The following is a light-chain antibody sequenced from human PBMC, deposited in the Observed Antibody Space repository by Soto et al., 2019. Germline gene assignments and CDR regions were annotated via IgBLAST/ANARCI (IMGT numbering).Light chain of an antibody. CDR1: SSDVGAYNY. J-gene: IGLJ3*02. CDR2: EVT. Sequence: QSVLTQPPSASGSPGQSVTISCTGTSSDVGAYNYVSWYQQYPGKAPKLMIYEVTKQPSGVPDRFSGSKSGNTASLTVSGLQAEDEADYYCTSYVGNNIWVFGGGTKVTVL. CDR3: TSYVGNNIWV. V-gene: IGLV2-8*01.